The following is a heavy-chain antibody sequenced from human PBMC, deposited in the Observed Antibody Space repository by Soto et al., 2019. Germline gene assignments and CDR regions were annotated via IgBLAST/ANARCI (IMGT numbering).Heavy chain of an antibody. D-gene: IGHD6-13*01. CDR2: IYYSGST. CDR1: GGSISSSSYY. CDR3: ARQRRSSSSCPVTRLCGWFDP. V-gene: IGHV4-39*01. Sequence: QLQLQESGPGLVKPSETLSLTCTVSGGSISSSSYYWGWIRQPPGKGLEWIGSIYYSGSTYYNPSLKSRVTISVDTSKNQFSLKLSSVTAADTAVYYCARQRRSSSSCPVTRLCGWFDPWGQGTLVTVSS. J-gene: IGHJ5*02.